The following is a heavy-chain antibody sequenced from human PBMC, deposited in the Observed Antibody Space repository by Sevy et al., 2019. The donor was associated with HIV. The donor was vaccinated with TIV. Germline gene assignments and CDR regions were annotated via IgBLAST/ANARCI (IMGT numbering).Heavy chain of an antibody. D-gene: IGHD2-8*02. J-gene: IGHJ6*02. Sequence: GGSLRLSCAASGFMFSTYSMNWVRQAPGKGLEWVSSVSSSSTYIYYADSVKGRFTISRDNAKNSLYLQMNSLRAEDKAVYYCARDLCTGGVCPRWGYYYYGMDVWGQGTTVTVSS. CDR1: GFMFSTYS. CDR2: VSSSSTYI. CDR3: ARDLCTGGVCPRWGYYYYGMDV. V-gene: IGHV3-21*01.